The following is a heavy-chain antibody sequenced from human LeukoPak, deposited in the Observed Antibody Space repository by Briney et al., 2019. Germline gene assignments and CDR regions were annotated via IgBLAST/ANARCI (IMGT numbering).Heavy chain of an antibody. CDR2: ISSSSSTI. CDR1: GFTFSSYS. D-gene: IGHD5-18*01. J-gene: IGHJ4*02. CDR3: AKDLRGYSYGLFDY. V-gene: IGHV3-48*01. Sequence: GGSLRLSCAASGFTFSSYSMNWVRQAPGKGLEWVSYISSSSSTIYYADSVKGRFTISRDNSKNTLYLQMNSLRAEDTAVYYCAKDLRGYSYGLFDYWGQGTLVTVSS.